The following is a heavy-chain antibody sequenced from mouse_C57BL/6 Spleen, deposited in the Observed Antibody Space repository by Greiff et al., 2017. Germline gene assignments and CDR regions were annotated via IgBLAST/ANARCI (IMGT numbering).Heavy chain of an antibody. V-gene: IGHV1-61*01. CDR3: ARRARGYFDV. CDR1: GYTFTSYW. CDR2: IYPSDSET. J-gene: IGHJ1*03. D-gene: IGHD3-1*01. Sequence: QVQLQQPGAELVRPGSSVKLSCKASGYTFTSYWMDWVKQRPGQGLEWIGNIYPSDSETHYNQKFKDKATLTVDKSSSTAYMQLSSLTSEDSAVYDCARRARGYFDVWGTGTTVTVSS.